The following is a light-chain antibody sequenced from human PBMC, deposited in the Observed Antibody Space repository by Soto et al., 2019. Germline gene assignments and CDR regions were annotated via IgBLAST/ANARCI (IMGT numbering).Light chain of an antibody. V-gene: IGKV3-11*01. CDR1: QSVSTS. CDR3: QQRSNWPRLT. J-gene: IGKJ4*01. CDR2: DAS. Sequence: EIVLTQSPATLSLSPGERATLSCRASQSVSTSLAWYQQKPGQAPRLLIYDASNRATGIPARFSGSGSGTDCTLTLSSLEPEDFAVYYCQQRSNWPRLTFGGGTKVEIK.